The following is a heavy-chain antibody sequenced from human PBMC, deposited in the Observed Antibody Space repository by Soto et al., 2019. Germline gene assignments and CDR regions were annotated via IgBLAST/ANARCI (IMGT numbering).Heavy chain of an antibody. V-gene: IGHV3-15*01. Sequence: GGSLRLSCTASGFTFSNAWMSWVRQAPGKGLEWVGRIKSKTDGGTTDYAAPVKGRFTISRDDSKNTLYLQMNSLKTEDTAVYYCTVRIVVVTDILNYWGQGILVTVSS. D-gene: IGHD2-21*02. CDR1: GFTFSNAW. J-gene: IGHJ4*02. CDR2: IKSKTDGGTT. CDR3: TVRIVVVTDILNY.